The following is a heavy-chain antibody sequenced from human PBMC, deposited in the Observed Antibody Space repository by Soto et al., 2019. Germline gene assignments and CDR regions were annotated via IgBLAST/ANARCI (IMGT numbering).Heavy chain of an antibody. CDR3: ARGRKAYSSSWYVD. Sequence: QVQLQQWGAGLLKPSETLSLNCAVYGGSFSGYCWSWIRQPPGKGLEWIGEINASGGTNYNPSMKSRVSISVDTSKNQFSLNLSSVTAADTAVYHCARGRKAYSSSWYVDWVQGTLVTVSS. CDR2: INASGGT. V-gene: IGHV4-34*01. CDR1: GGSFSGYC. J-gene: IGHJ4*02. D-gene: IGHD6-13*01.